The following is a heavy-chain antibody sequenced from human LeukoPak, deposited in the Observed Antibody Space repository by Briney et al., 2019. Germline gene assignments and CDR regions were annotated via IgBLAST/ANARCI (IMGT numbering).Heavy chain of an antibody. V-gene: IGHV4-4*07. J-gene: IGHJ4*02. CDR2: FYSRGST. D-gene: IGHD3-22*01. Sequence: SETLSLTCTVSGGSITSYYWSWIRQPAGKGLEWIGRFYSRGSTNYNPSLKSRVTMSADTSRSQLSLKLTSVTAADTAVYYCVAHYYSDTRGQDYWGQGTLVTVSS. CDR3: VAHYYSDTRGQDY. CDR1: GGSITSYY.